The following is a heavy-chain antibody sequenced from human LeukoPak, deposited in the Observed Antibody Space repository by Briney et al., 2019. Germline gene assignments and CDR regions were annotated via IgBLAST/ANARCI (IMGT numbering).Heavy chain of an antibody. Sequence: CGPTLVKPPQTLTLSDTFSGFALRTRGERVGWIRQPPGKALEWLSLIYWDDDKSYSPSLKSRLTITKDPSKKQVVLTMTNMDPVDTATYYCANRRNVWFRVDAFDIWGQGTMVTVSS. CDR2: IYWDDDK. CDR1: GFALRTRGER. V-gene: IGHV2-5*02. D-gene: IGHD2-21*01. CDR3: ANRRNVWFRVDAFDI. J-gene: IGHJ3*02.